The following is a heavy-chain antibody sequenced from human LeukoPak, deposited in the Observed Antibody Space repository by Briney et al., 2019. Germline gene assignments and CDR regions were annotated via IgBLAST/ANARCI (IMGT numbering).Heavy chain of an antibody. CDR3: ARGWGAFDI. Sequence: SETLSLTCAVSGVAISRGGYAWNWIRQPPGKGLEWIAYIYHSGTTYYNPSLKSRVTISVDKSKNQFSLKLSSVTAADTAVYYCARGWGAFDIWGQGTMVTVSS. CDR2: IYHSGTT. V-gene: IGHV4-30-2*01. J-gene: IGHJ3*02. D-gene: IGHD3-16*01. CDR1: GVAISRGGYA.